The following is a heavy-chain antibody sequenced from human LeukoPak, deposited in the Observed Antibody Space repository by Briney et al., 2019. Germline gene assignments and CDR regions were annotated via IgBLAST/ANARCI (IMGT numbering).Heavy chain of an antibody. J-gene: IGHJ4*02. CDR3: ARVGPYYDILTGYSSYFDY. CDR2: IYDIGST. Sequence: PSETLSLTCTVAGGSISSYYWSWIRQPPGKGLECIGYIYDIGSTNYNPSTKSRATISVDTSKNQFSLTVSSVIAADTAVYYCARVGPYYDILTGYSSYFDYWGQGTLVPVSS. CDR1: GGSISSYY. D-gene: IGHD3-9*01. V-gene: IGHV4-59*01.